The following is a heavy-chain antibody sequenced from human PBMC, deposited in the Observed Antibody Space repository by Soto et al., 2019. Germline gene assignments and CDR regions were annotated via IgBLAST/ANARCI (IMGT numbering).Heavy chain of an antibody. J-gene: IGHJ6*02. D-gene: IGHD1-7*01. CDR2: IYDNGTT. V-gene: IGHV3-53*01. Sequence: GGSLRLSCAASGLTVSNAYMAWVRQAPGMGLEWVSVIYDNGTTYYADSVKGRFTISRDTSTNTLSLQMNSLRAEDTAVYSCARVGIIGTSLHYYYYGMDVWGQGTTVTVSS. CDR1: GLTVSNAY. CDR3: ARVGIIGTSLHYYYYGMDV.